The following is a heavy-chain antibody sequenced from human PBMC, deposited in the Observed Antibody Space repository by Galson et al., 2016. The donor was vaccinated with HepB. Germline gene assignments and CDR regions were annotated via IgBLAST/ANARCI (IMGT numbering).Heavy chain of an antibody. D-gene: IGHD6-19*01. V-gene: IGHV1-46*01. CDR1: GDTCTNYY. CDR2: NNPSGGGGSP. CDR3: ARAMAAVAGAPDY. Sequence: SVKVSCKASGDTCTNYYMHWVRQTPGQGLEWMGINNPSGGGGSPAYAPKFHGRVTMIRDTSSSTVHLELSSLRSEDTAIYYCARAMAAVAGAPDYWGQGTLVTVSS. J-gene: IGHJ4*02.